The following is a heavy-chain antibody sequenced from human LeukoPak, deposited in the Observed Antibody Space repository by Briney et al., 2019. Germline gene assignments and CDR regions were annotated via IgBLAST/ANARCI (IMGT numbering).Heavy chain of an antibody. D-gene: IGHD6-13*01. J-gene: IGHJ6*02. CDR3: AKGGGVAAAGLYYYGMDV. Sequence: SETLSLTCTVSGGSISSFYWSWIRQTPGKGLEWIGHIYFTGSSDLNPTLKSRFSISIDTSKNQFSLNLNSVTAADTAVYYCAKGGGVAAAGLYYYGMDVWGQGTTVTVSS. V-gene: IGHV4-59*08. CDR2: IYFTGSS. CDR1: GGSISSFY.